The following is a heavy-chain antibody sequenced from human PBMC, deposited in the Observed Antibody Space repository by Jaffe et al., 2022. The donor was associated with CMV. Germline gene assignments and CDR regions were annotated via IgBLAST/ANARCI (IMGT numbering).Heavy chain of an antibody. CDR2: IYSGGST. Sequence: EVQLVETGGGLIQPGGSLRLSCAASGFTVSSNYMSWVRQAPGKGLEWVSVIYSGGSTYYADSVKGRFTISRDNSKNTLYLQMNSLRAEDTAVYYCARLSTVTPDAFDIWGQGTMVTVSS. CDR1: GFTVSSNY. CDR3: ARLSTVTPDAFDI. D-gene: IGHD4-17*01. V-gene: IGHV3-53*02. J-gene: IGHJ3*02.